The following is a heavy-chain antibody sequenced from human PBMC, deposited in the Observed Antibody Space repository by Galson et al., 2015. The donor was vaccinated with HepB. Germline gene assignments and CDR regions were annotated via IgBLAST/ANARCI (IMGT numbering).Heavy chain of an antibody. CDR2: ISAYNGNT. Sequence: SVKVSCKASGYTFTSYGISWVRQAPGQGLEWMGWISAYNGNTNYAQKLQGRVTMTTDTSTSTAYMELRSLRSDDTAVYYCATLAADPIVGATADAFDIWGQGTMVTVSS. D-gene: IGHD1-26*01. J-gene: IGHJ3*02. CDR1: GYTFTSYG. V-gene: IGHV1-18*01. CDR3: ATLAADPIVGATADAFDI.